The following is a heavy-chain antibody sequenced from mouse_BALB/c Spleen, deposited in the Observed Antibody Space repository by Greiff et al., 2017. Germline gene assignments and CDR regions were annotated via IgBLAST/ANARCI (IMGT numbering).Heavy chain of an antibody. J-gene: IGHJ2*01. Sequence: VQLQQSGAELVRPGVSVKISCKGSGYTFTDYAMHWVKQSHAKSLEWIGVISTYYGDASYNQKFKGKATMTVDKSSSTAYMELARLTSEDSAIYYCARGGITTSFDYWGQGTTLTVSS. CDR2: ISTYYGDA. D-gene: IGHD2-4*01. V-gene: IGHV1S137*01. CDR3: ARGGITTSFDY. CDR1: GYTFTDYA.